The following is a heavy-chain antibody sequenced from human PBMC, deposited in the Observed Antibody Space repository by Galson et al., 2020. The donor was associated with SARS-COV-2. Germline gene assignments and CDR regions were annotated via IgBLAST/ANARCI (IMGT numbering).Heavy chain of an antibody. Sequence: GGSLRLSCAASGFTVSSNYMSWVRQAPGKGLEWVSVIYSGGSTYYADSVKGRFTISRDNSKNTLYLQMNSLRAEDTAVYYCAREGLPPYYYDSSGGRYFDYWGQGTLVTVSS. CDR3: AREGLPPYYYDSSGGRYFDY. D-gene: IGHD3-22*01. J-gene: IGHJ4*02. V-gene: IGHV3-53*01. CDR2: IYSGGST. CDR1: GFTVSSNY.